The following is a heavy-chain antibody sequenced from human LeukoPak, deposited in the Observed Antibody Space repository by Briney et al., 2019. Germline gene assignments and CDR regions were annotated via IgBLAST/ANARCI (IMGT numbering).Heavy chain of an antibody. V-gene: IGHV1-69*04. D-gene: IGHD5-18*01. CDR1: GGTFSSYA. Sequence: ASVKVFCKASGGTFSSYAISWVRQAPGQGLEWMGRVIPILGIANYAQKFQGRVTITADKSTSTAYMELSSLRSEDTAVYYCAQRYSYGTEELDYWGQGTLVTVSS. CDR3: AQRYSYGTEELDY. CDR2: VIPILGIA. J-gene: IGHJ4*02.